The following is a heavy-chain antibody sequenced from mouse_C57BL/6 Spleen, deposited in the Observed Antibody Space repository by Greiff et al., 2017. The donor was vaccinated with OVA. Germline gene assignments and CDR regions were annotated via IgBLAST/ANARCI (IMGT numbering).Heavy chain of an antibody. CDR1: GYTFTSYW. CDR2: IDPSDSYT. J-gene: IGHJ4*01. Sequence: VQLQQPGAELVKPGASVKLSCKASGYTFTSYWMQWVKQRPGQGLEWIGEIDPSDSYTNYNQKFKGKATLTVDTSSSTAYMQLSSLTSEDSAVYYCAITTVVAMDYWGQGTSVTVSS. D-gene: IGHD1-1*01. CDR3: AITTVVAMDY. V-gene: IGHV1-50*01.